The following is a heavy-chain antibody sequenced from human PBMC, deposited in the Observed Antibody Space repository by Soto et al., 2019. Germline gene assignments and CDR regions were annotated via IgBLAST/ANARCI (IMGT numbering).Heavy chain of an antibody. CDR3: ARHGDLGYCSGGSCPPYYYYGMDV. CDR1: GGSISSYY. D-gene: IGHD2-15*01. CDR2: IYYSGST. Sequence: PSETLSLTCTVSGGSISSYYWSWIRQPPGKGLEWIGYIYYSGSTNYNPSLKSRVTISVDTSKNQFSLKLSSVTAADTAVYYCARHGDLGYCSGGSCPPYYYYGMDVWGQGTTVTVSS. V-gene: IGHV4-59*08. J-gene: IGHJ6*02.